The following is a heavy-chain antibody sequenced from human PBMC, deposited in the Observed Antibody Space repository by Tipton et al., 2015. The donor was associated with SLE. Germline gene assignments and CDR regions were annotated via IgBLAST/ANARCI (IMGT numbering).Heavy chain of an antibody. V-gene: IGHV6-1*01. CDR2: TYLRSRWYN. CDR3: ARDQSGLYVVNYMDV. J-gene: IGHJ6*03. CDR1: GDSVSSTSAA. D-gene: IGHD3-22*01. Sequence: PGLVKPSQTLSLSCAISGDSVSSTSAAWNWIRLSPSRGLEWLGRTYLRSRWYNDYAESVKSRIVINSDTSKNEFSLHLSSVTPEDAAVYYCARDQSGLYVVNYMDVWGNGTTVFVSS.